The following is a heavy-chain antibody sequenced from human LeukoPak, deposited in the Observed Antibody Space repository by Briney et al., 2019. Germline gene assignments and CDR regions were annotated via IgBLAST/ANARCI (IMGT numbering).Heavy chain of an antibody. CDR1: GYTFTGYY. V-gene: IGHV1-2*02. J-gene: IGHJ5*02. CDR2: INPNSGGT. CDR3: ARGIAAAGHNWFDP. D-gene: IGHD6-13*01. Sequence: VASVKVSCKASGYTFTGYYMHWVRQAPGQGLEWMGWINPNSGGTNYAQKFQGRVTMTRDTSISTTYMELSRLRSDDTAVYYCARGIAAAGHNWFDPWGQGTLVTVSS.